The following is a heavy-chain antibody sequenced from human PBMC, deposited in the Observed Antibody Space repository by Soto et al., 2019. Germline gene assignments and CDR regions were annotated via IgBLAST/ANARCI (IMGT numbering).Heavy chain of an antibody. CDR1: GYTFTNFG. CDR3: ARVPTPTHGDSDKNNWFEP. J-gene: IGHJ5*02. V-gene: IGHV1-18*04. Sequence: QVQLVQSGPEVKKPGASVKVSCKVSGYTFTNFGINWVRQAPGQGLEWMGWISTYNGKTMYAPKFQGRVTMTTDTSPTTANMELRSLRSDDTAVYYCARVPTPTHGDSDKNNWFEPWGQGTLVTISS. CDR2: ISTYNGKT. D-gene: IGHD4-17*01.